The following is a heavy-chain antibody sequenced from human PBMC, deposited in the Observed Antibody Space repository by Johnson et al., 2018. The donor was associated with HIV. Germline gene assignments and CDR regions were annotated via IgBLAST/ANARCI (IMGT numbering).Heavy chain of an antibody. CDR1: GFTFSHAW. D-gene: IGHD6-6*01. CDR3: AAIAARPLDAFDI. CDR2: IKSKTDGGTT. Sequence: VQLVESGGGLVQPGRSLRLSCAASGFTFSHAWMTWVRQAPGKGLEWVGRIKSKTDGGTTDYAAPVKGRFTISRDDSKNTLHLQMHSLRAEDTAVYYCAAIAARPLDAFDIWGQGTMVTVSS. J-gene: IGHJ3*02. V-gene: IGHV3-15*01.